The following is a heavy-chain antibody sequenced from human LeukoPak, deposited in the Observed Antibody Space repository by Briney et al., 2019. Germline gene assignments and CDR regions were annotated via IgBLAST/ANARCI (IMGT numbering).Heavy chain of an antibody. CDR3: ARDHSSSSPYYYYYYCMDV. CDR1: GFTFSSYG. D-gene: IGHD6-6*01. CDR2: IWYDGSNK. V-gene: IGHV3-33*01. Sequence: PGGSLRLSCAASGFTFSSYGMHWVRQAPGKGLEWVAVIWYDGSNKYYADSVKGRFTISRDNSKNTLYLQMNSLRAEDTAVYYCARDHSSSSPYYYYYYCMDVWGQGTTVTVSS. J-gene: IGHJ6*02.